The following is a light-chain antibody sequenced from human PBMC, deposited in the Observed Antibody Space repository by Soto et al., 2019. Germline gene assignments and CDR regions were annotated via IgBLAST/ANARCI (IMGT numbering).Light chain of an antibody. J-gene: IGKJ4*01. V-gene: IGKV1-27*01. CDR3: LTYNGPPLS. CDR2: SAS. CDR1: QGLGNY. Sequence: DMQMTQSPSSLSASVGDRVTITCRASQGLGNYLAWYQQKPGKAHKLLIYSASSLQSGVPARFSGSGSGTDFTLTISGLQPEDVATYYWLTYNGPPLSLGGGTKVEI.